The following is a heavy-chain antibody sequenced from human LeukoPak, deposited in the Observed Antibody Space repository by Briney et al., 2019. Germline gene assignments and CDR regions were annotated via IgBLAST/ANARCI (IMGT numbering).Heavy chain of an antibody. J-gene: IGHJ4*02. CDR1: GYTFTSYY. CDR3: ARVGISAATADY. Sequence: ASVKVSCKASGYTFTSYYMHWVRQAPGQGPEWMGIINPRGGSTDYTQKFQGRVTMTSDTSTSTVYMELNSLTSDDTAVYFCARVGISAATADYWGQGTLVTVSS. V-gene: IGHV1-46*01. D-gene: IGHD6-25*01. CDR2: INPRGGST.